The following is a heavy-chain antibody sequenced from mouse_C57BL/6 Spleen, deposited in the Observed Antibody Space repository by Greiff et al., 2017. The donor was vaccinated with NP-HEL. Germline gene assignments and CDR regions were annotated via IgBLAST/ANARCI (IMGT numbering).Heavy chain of an antibody. D-gene: IGHD2-1*01. V-gene: IGHV1-42*01. CDR3: ARWGNYN. Sequence: VQLKESGPELVKPGASVKISCKASGYSFTGYYMNWVKQSPEKSLEWIGEINPSTGGTTYNQKFKAKATLTVDKSSSTAYMQLKSLTSEDSAVYYCARWGNYNWGQGTTLTVSS. CDR1: GYSFTGYY. CDR2: INPSTGGT. J-gene: IGHJ2*01.